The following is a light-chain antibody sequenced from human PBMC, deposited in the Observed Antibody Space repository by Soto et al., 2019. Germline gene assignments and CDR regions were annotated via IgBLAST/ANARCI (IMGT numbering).Light chain of an antibody. J-gene: IGKJ5*01. Sequence: DIQITQSPASLSASVGDRVTITYRASQSISSYLNWYQQKPGEAPKLLIYAASSLQSGVPSRFSGSGSGTDFTLTISSLQPEDFATYYCQQSYSTPFFGQGTRLEI. V-gene: IGKV1-39*01. CDR3: QQSYSTPF. CDR2: AAS. CDR1: QSISSY.